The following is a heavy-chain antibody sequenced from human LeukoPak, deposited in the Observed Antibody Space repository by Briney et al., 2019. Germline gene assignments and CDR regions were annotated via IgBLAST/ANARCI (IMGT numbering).Heavy chain of an antibody. CDR2: ISSSSSYI. J-gene: IGHJ5*02. Sequence: GGSLRLSCAASGFTFSSYSMNWVRQAPGKGLERVSSISSSSSYIYYADSVKGRFTISRDNAKNSLYLQMNSLRAEDTAVYYCAREGIAVAGTGYNWFDPWGQGTLVTVSS. CDR1: GFTFSSYS. D-gene: IGHD6-19*01. V-gene: IGHV3-21*01. CDR3: AREGIAVAGTGYNWFDP.